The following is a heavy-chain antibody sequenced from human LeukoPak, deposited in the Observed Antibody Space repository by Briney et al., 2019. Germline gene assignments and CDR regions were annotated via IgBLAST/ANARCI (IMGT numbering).Heavy chain of an antibody. V-gene: IGHV3-23*01. J-gene: IGHJ5*02. Sequence: GGSLRLSCAASGFSFSSYAMHWVRQAPGKGLEWVSTTSAGGSSTYYADSVKGRFTISRDNSKNPFYLQMNSLRAEDTAAYYCAKGGYCSSSSCYYGWFEPWGQGTLVTVSS. CDR2: TSAGGSST. CDR1: GFSFSSYA. CDR3: AKGGYCSSSSCYYGWFEP. D-gene: IGHD2-2*01.